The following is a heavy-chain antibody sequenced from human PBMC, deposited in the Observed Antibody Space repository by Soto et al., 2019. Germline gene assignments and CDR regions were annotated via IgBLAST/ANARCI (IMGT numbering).Heavy chain of an antibody. CDR1: GYTFTNYY. V-gene: IGHV1-2*02. CDR3: ARPPGYISDWHYFDL. J-gene: IGHJ4*02. Sequence: SVKVSCKASGYTFTNYYMHWLRQAPGQGFEGLGRISPKSGGTNYAQKFQGRVTMTWDTSLKTAYMELSSLISEDTAVYYCARPPGYISDWHYFDLWGQGTLVTVSS. D-gene: IGHD2-21*02. CDR2: ISPKSGGT.